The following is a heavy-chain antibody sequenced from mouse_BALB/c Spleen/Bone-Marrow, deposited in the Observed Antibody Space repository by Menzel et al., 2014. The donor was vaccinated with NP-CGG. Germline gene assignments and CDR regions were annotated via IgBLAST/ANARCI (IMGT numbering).Heavy chain of an antibody. D-gene: IGHD1-1*01. CDR3: TRGGGSSYVEFAY. J-gene: IGHJ3*01. Sequence: EVKLQESGTVLARPGASAKMSCKASGYTFTSYWMHWVKQRPGQGLEWIGAIYPGNSDTSYNQKFKGKAKLTAVTSTSTAYMELSSLTNEDSAVYYCTRGGGSSYVEFAYWGQGTLVTVSA. CDR1: GYTFTSYW. CDR2: IYPGNSDT. V-gene: IGHV1-5*01.